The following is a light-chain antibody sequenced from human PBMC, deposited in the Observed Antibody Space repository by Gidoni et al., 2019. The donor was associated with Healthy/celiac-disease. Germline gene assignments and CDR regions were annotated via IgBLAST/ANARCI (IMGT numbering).Light chain of an antibody. CDR1: SSDVGGYNY. V-gene: IGLV2-14*01. Sequence: QYALTQPASVSGSPGQSIPIPCTGTSSDVGGYNYVSWYQQHPGKAPKLMIYEVSNRPSGVSNRFSGSKSGNTASLTISGLQAEDEADYYCSSYTSSSTPVFGGGTKLTVL. J-gene: IGLJ2*01. CDR3: SSYTSSSTPV. CDR2: EVS.